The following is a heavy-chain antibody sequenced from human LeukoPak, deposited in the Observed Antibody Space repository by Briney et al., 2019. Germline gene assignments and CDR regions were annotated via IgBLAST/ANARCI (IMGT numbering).Heavy chain of an antibody. J-gene: IGHJ4*02. D-gene: IGHD6-6*01. Sequence: SETLSLTCTVSGGSIRSSYYYWGWIRQPPGKGLEWIGSIYDSGSTYYNPSLKSRVTISVDTSKNQFSLKLNSVTAADTAVYYCARGGSSSSGYFDYWGQGTLVTVSS. V-gene: IGHV4-39*01. CDR2: IYDSGST. CDR1: GGSIRSSYYY. CDR3: ARGGSSSSGYFDY.